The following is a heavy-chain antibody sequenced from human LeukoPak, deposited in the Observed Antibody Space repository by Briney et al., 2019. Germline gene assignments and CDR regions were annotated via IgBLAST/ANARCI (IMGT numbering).Heavy chain of an antibody. V-gene: IGHV3-11*04. CDR3: ARREYDFWSGYYTCFDY. CDR2: ISSSGSTI. CDR1: GFTFSDYY. J-gene: IGHJ4*02. D-gene: IGHD3-3*01. Sequence: GGSLRLSCAASGFTFSDYYMSWIRQAPGKGLEWVSYISSSGSTIYYADSVKGRFTISRDNAKNSLYLQMNSLRAEDTAVYYCARREYDFWSGYYTCFDYWGQGTLVTVSS.